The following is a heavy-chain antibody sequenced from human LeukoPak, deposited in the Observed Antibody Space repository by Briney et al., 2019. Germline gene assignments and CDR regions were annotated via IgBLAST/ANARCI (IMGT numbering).Heavy chain of an antibody. J-gene: IGHJ3*02. V-gene: IGHV1-69*13. CDR2: IIPIFGTA. D-gene: IGHD3-10*01. CDR1: GGTFSSYA. CDR3: ARGRSDRGVIITSPYDAFDI. Sequence: SVKVSCKASGGTFSSYAISWVRQAPGQGLEWMGGIIPIFGTANYAQKLQGRVTITADESTSTAYMELSSLRSEDTAVYYCARGRSDRGVIITSPYDAFDIWGQGTMVTVSS.